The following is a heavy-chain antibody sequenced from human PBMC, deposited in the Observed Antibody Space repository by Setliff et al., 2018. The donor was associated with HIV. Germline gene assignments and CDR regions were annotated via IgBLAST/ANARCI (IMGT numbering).Heavy chain of an antibody. J-gene: IGHJ3*01. V-gene: IGHV1-18*01. Sequence: ASVKVSCKASAYTFTDYGISWVRQAPGQGLEWMGWISAYNGNTNYAQKLQGRVTMTTDTSTSTAYMELRSLRSDDTAVYYCARSGYTSGFYWVFGAFGVWGQGKMVTVSS. CDR1: AYTFTDYG. CDR3: ARSGYTSGFYWVFGAFGV. D-gene: IGHD3-22*01. CDR2: ISAYNGNT.